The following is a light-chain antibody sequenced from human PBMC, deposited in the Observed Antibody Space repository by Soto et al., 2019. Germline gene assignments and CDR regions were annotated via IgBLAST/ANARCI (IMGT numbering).Light chain of an antibody. J-gene: IGLJ2*01. CDR3: QSYESSLSAVV. CDR2: EDI. V-gene: IGLV1-40*01. Sequence: QSVLTQPPSVSGAPGQTVTISCTGSSSNIGARYEVHWYQQLPGTAPKLLIYEDIKRPSGVPDRFSGSKSGASASLAITGLLSEDEVEYYCQSYESSLSAVVFGGGTQLTVL. CDR1: SSNIGARYE.